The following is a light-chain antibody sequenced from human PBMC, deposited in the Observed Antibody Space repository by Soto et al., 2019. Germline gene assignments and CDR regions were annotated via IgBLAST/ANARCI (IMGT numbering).Light chain of an antibody. CDR3: TSFTTTNIWV. V-gene: IGLV2-14*01. Sequence: QSALTQPASVSGSPGQSITISCTGTSNDIGIYNYVSWYQQHPGKAPKLVICEVSNRPSGVSSRFSGSKSGNTASLTISGLRAEDEADYYCTSFTTTNIWVFGGGTKLTGL. CDR2: EVS. J-gene: IGLJ3*02. CDR1: SNDIGIYNY.